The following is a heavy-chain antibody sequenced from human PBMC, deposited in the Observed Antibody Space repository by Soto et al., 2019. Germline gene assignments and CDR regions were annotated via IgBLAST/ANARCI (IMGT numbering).Heavy chain of an antibody. CDR1: GFTFSNYA. J-gene: IGHJ4*02. V-gene: IGHV3-23*01. D-gene: IGHD6-13*01. Sequence: LRLSCAASGFTFSNYAMSWVRQAAGQGLEWVSGIRDSGGTTYYADSVKGRFTISRDNSKNTVYLQMSSLRVEDTAVYYCAKHPEVRSSSPVDYWGQGTLVTVSS. CDR3: AKHPEVRSSSPVDY. CDR2: IRDSGGTT.